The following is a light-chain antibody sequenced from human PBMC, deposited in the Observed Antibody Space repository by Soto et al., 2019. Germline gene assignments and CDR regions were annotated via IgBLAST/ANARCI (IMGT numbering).Light chain of an antibody. V-gene: IGKV1-9*01. CDR2: GAS. CDR1: QGISSF. CDR3: QQLNTYPIT. J-gene: IGKJ5*01. Sequence: DIQLTQSPSFLSASVGDRVTITCRASQGISSFLAWYQQKPPKAPELLIYGASTLQSGVPSRFSGSGSVTEFTLTISSLQPEDFATYYCQQLNTYPITFAQGTRLEIK.